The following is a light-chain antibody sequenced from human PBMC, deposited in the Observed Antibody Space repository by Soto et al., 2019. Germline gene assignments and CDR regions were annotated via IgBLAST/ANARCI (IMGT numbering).Light chain of an antibody. Sequence: QSALTQPPSVSGAPGQRVTISCTGSSSNIGAGYDVHWYQQLPGTAPKLLIYGNSNRPSGVPDRFSGSKSGTSASLAITGLQAEDEADDYCQSYDSSLSGFYVFGTGTKLTVL. CDR2: GNS. CDR3: QSYDSSLSGFYV. J-gene: IGLJ1*01. CDR1: SSNIGAGYD. V-gene: IGLV1-40*01.